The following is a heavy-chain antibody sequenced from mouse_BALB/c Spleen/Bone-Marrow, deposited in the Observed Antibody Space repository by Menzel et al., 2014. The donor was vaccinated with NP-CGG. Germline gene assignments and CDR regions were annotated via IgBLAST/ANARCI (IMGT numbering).Heavy chain of an antibody. V-gene: IGHV1-4*01. Sequence: QVQLQQSGAELARPGASVKMSCKASGYTFTSYTMHWVKQRPGQGLEWIGYINPSSGYTNYNQKFKDKATLTADKSSSTAYVQLSSLTSEDSAVYYCARESYGNWFAYWGQGTLVTVSA. J-gene: IGHJ3*01. CDR2: INPSSGYT. CDR3: ARESYGNWFAY. CDR1: GYTFTSYT. D-gene: IGHD2-1*01.